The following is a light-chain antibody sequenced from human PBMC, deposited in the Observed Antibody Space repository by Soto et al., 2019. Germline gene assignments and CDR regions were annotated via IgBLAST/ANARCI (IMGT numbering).Light chain of an antibody. CDR3: CSYAGSNTHYV. V-gene: IGLV2-11*01. CDR1: SSDVGSYNY. J-gene: IGLJ1*01. Sequence: QSVLTQPRSVSGSPGQSVTISCAGTSSDVGSYNYVSWYQQHPGKAPKLLIYDVSKRPSGVPDRFSGSKSGNTASLTISGLQAEDESDYYCCSYAGSNTHYVFGTGTKLTVL. CDR2: DVS.